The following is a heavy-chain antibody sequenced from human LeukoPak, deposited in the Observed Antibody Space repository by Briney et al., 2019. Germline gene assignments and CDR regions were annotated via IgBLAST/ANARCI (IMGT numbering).Heavy chain of an antibody. J-gene: IGHJ6*03. V-gene: IGHV4-39*01. CDR3: ARQGVEVSASMGYYDYYYYMDV. CDR1: GGSISSRSYY. CDR2: IYYSGST. D-gene: IGHD2-2*01. Sequence: SETLSLTCTVSGGSISSRSYYWGWIRQPPGKGLEWIASIYYSGSTYYNPSLKSRVTISVDTSKNQFSLKLSSVTAADTAVYFCARQGVEVSASMGYYDYYYYMDVWGKGTTVTVS.